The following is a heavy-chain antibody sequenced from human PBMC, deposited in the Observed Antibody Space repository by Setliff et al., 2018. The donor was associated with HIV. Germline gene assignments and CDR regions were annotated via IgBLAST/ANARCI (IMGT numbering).Heavy chain of an antibody. J-gene: IGHJ4*02. V-gene: IGHV4-31*03. CDR3: ARQTWEYYDTLTGYYRSPKNFDS. CDR2: IYNTGST. D-gene: IGHD3-9*01. Sequence: KPSETLSLTCTVTGGSISSGGFYWTWIRQHPGKGLEWIGYIYNTGSTYHSPSLESRVTISIDTSKNQFSLKLSSVTAADTAVYFCARQTWEYYDTLTGYYRSPKNFDSWGQGTLVTVSS. CDR1: GGSISSGGFY.